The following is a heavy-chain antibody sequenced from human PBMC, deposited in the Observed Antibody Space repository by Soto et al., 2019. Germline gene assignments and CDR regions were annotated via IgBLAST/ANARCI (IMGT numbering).Heavy chain of an antibody. CDR1: GGSISSSSYY. V-gene: IGHV4-39*07. D-gene: IGHD6-13*01. Sequence: SETLSLTCTVSGGSISSSSYYWGWIRQPPGKGLEWIGRIYTSGSTNYNPSLKSRVTMSVDTSKNQFSLKLSSVTAADTAVYYCARDVAAARGGMEVLGQGKTVTVS. CDR2: IYTSGST. J-gene: IGHJ6*02. CDR3: ARDVAAARGGMEV.